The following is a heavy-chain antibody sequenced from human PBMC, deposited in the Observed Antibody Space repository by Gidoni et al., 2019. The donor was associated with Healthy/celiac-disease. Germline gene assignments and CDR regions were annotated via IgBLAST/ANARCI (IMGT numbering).Heavy chain of an antibody. CDR3: ARAQFQWEQTGGDDY. J-gene: IGHJ4*02. CDR1: GFTFSSYS. D-gene: IGHD1-26*01. Sequence: EVQLVESGGGLVKPGGSLRLSCAASGFTFSSYSMNWVRQAPGKGLEWVSSISSSSSYIYYADSVKGRFTISRDNAKNSLYLQMNSLRAEDTAVYYCARAQFQWEQTGGDDYWGQGTLVTVSS. V-gene: IGHV3-21*01. CDR2: ISSSSSYI.